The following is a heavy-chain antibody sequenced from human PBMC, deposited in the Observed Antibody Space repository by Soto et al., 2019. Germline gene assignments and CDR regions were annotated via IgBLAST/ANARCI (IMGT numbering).Heavy chain of an antibody. CDR1: GGSISSYY. Sequence: QVQLQESGPGLVKPSETLSLTCTVSGGSISSYYWSWIRQPPGKGLEWIGYIYYSGSTNYNPSLMRRVTISVDTSNYQFSLKLSSVTAADTAVYYCARRYGSCFDYWGQGTLVTVSS. D-gene: IGHD5-18*01. J-gene: IGHJ4*02. V-gene: IGHV4-59*08. CDR3: ARRYGSCFDY. CDR2: IYYSGST.